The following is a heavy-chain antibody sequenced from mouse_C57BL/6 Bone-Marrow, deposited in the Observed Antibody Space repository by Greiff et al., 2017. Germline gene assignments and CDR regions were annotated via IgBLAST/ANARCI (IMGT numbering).Heavy chain of an antibody. Sequence: VQLQQSGPELVKPGASVKISCKASGYSFTDYNLNWVKQSNGKSREWIGVINPNYGTNSNNQKFKGKATLTVDQSSSTAYMQLSSLTSEDSAVYYCARGGTGNFDYWGQGTTLTVSS. V-gene: IGHV1-39*01. D-gene: IGHD2-14*01. J-gene: IGHJ2*01. CDR1: GYSFTDYN. CDR3: ARGGTGNFDY. CDR2: INPNYGTN.